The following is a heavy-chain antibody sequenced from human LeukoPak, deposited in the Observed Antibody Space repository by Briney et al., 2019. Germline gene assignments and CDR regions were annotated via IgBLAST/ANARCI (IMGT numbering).Heavy chain of an antibody. Sequence: GGSLRLSCAASGFTFSSYWMHWVRQAPGKGLEWVSAISGSGVSTYYADSVKGRFTVSRDNSKNTLYLQMSSLRAEDTAVYYCAKDERNWNYNLASQTYDWGQGTLVTVSS. J-gene: IGHJ4*02. D-gene: IGHD1-7*01. CDR3: AKDERNWNYNLASQTYD. CDR2: ISGSGVST. V-gene: IGHV3-23*01. CDR1: GFTFSSYW.